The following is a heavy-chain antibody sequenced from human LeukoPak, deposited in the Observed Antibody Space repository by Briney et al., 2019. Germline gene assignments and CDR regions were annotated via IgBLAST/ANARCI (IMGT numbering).Heavy chain of an antibody. Sequence: GASVKVSCKASGYTFTSYDINWVRQATGQGLEWMGWMNPNSGNTGYAQKFQGRVTMTRNTSISTAYMELSSLRSEDTAVYYCARAPYDILTGYYYYCYGMDVWGQGTTVTVSS. CDR2: MNPNSGNT. CDR3: ARAPYDILTGYYYYCYGMDV. V-gene: IGHV1-8*01. D-gene: IGHD3-9*01. CDR1: GYTFTSYD. J-gene: IGHJ6*02.